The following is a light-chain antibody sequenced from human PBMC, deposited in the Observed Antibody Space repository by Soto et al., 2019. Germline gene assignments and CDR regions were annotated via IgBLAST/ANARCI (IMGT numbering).Light chain of an antibody. CDR2: EVS. CDR1: QSLLHITGETF. CDR3: MQSTQLPPT. Sequence: DVVMTQTPLSLSVAPGQPASISCKSSQSLLHITGETFLFWYLQKPGQSPQLLIYEVSTRVSGVPDRFSGSGARTDFTLEISRVETDDDGIYYCMQSTQLPPTFGQGTRLGIE. V-gene: IGKV2D-29*02. J-gene: IGKJ5*01.